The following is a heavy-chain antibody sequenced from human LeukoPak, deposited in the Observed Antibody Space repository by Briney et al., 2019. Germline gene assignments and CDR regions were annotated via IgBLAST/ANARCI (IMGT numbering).Heavy chain of an antibody. J-gene: IGHJ3*01. D-gene: IGHD3-22*01. Sequence: PSETLSLTCAVSGGSLSTTNWWSWVRQPPGKGLEWIGEVFHSGSTNYNPSLKSRVTISIDKSKNQFSVRLTSVTAADTAVYYCARGGRYYSEGGGYPFVGAFNVWGQGALVTVSS. V-gene: IGHV4-4*02. CDR3: ARGGRYYSEGGGYPFVGAFNV. CDR2: VFHSGST. CDR1: GGSLSTTNW.